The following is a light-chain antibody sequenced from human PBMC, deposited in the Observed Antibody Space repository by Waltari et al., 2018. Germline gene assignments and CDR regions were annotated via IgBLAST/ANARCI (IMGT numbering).Light chain of an antibody. V-gene: IGLV1-47*01. CDR2: KNN. CDR3: ASWDDSLSGWV. CDR1: SSNIGSDY. J-gene: IGLJ3*02. Sequence: QSVLTQPPSASGTPGQRVTISCSGSSSNIGSDYVYWFQQLPGTAPKLPIYKNNQRPSGVPDRFSGSKSGTSASLAISGLRSEDEADYYCASWDDSLSGWVFGGGTKLTLL.